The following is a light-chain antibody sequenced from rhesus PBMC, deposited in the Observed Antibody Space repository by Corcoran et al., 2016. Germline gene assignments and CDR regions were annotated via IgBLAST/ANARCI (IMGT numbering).Light chain of an antibody. Sequence: DIQMTQSPSSLSASVGDRVTITCRASENVNNYLNWYKQKPGKAPKLLIYKASALQSGVPSRFSGRGAGTHYTFTISSLQPEDVATYYCQHGYGTPWTFGQGTKVEIK. J-gene: IGKJ1*01. CDR3: QHGYGTPWT. CDR2: KAS. V-gene: IGKV1-74*01. CDR1: ENVNNY.